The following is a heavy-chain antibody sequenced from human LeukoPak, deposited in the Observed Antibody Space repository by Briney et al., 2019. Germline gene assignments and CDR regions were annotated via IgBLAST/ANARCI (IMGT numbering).Heavy chain of an antibody. J-gene: IGHJ3*02. D-gene: IGHD3-10*01. CDR3: ARDRAEGYYGPAGANAFDI. Sequence: GASVKVSCKASGYTFTSYGISWVRQAPGQGLEWMGWISAYNGNTNYAQKLQGRVTMTTDTSTSTAYMELRSLRSDDTAVYYCARDRAEGYYGPAGANAFDIWGQGTMVTVSS. CDR2: ISAYNGNT. CDR1: GYTFTSYG. V-gene: IGHV1-18*01.